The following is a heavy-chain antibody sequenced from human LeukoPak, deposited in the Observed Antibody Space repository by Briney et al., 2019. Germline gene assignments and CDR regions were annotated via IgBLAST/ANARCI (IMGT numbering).Heavy chain of an antibody. Sequence: SETLSLTRAAYGGSFSNFYWSWLRAPPGKGLEWIGEINHSGSTNYNPSLKSRVTISVDTSKNQFSLKLSSVTAADTAVYYCAPLRGFDPWGQGTLVTVSS. V-gene: IGHV4-34*01. CDR2: INHSGST. CDR1: GGSFSNFY. CDR3: APLRGFDP. J-gene: IGHJ5*02.